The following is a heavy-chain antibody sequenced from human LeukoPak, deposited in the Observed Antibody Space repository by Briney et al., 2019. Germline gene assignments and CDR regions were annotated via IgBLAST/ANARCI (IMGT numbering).Heavy chain of an antibody. D-gene: IGHD3-3*01. CDR1: GGSISDYY. J-gene: IGHJ6*04. CDR2: IYQSGTT. Sequence: SETLSLTCTVSGGSISDYYWCWIRQSPGKGLEWIGHIYQSGTTNYNPSLKSRVTISVDTSKNQLSLKLSSVTAADTAVYYCARATNYDLWSAYYHHMDVWGKGTTVTVSS. V-gene: IGHV4-59*01. CDR3: ARATNYDLWSAYYHHMDV.